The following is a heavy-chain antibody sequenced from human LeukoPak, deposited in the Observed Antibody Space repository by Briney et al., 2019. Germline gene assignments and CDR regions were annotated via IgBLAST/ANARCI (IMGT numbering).Heavy chain of an antibody. D-gene: IGHD7-27*01. CDR3: ARERTGDAQFDY. CDR2: IYYSGST. V-gene: IGHV4-30-4*08. CDR1: GGSISSGDYY. J-gene: IGHJ4*02. Sequence: SEALSLTCTVSGGSISSGDYYWSWIRQPPGKGLEWIGYIYYSGSTYYNPSLKSRVTISVDTSKNQFSLKLSSVTAADTAVYYCARERTGDAQFDYWGQGTLVTVSS.